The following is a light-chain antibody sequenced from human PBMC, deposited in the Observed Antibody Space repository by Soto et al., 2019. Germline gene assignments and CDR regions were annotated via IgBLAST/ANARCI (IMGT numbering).Light chain of an antibody. Sequence: ETVMTQSPATLSVSPGERATLSCRASQSVRSNLAWYQQKPGQAPRLLIYAASTRATGVPARFSGSGSGTEFTLTISSLQSEDFAVYYCHQYNNWPPWTFSQGTKVEIK. J-gene: IGKJ1*01. V-gene: IGKV3-15*01. CDR3: HQYNNWPPWT. CDR2: AAS. CDR1: QSVRSN.